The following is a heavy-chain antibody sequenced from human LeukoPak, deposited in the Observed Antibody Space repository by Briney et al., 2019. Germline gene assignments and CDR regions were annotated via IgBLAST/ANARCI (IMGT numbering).Heavy chain of an antibody. V-gene: IGHV4-39*01. CDR3: ATGRIVVVVAATIPFDY. CDR1: GGPISSSSYY. D-gene: IGHD2-15*01. J-gene: IGHJ4*02. Sequence: PSETLSLTCTVSGGPISSSSYYWGWIRQPPGKGLEWIGSIYYSGSTYYNPSLKSRVTISVDTSKNQFSLKLSSVTAADTAVYYCATGRIVVVVAATIPFDYWGQGTLVTVSS. CDR2: IYYSGST.